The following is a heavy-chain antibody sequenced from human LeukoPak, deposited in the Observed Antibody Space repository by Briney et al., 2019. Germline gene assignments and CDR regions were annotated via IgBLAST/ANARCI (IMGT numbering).Heavy chain of an antibody. V-gene: IGHV3-33*01. CDR1: GFTFSDYG. D-gene: IGHD3-10*02. J-gene: IGHJ4*02. CDR2: IWYDGSNK. Sequence: PGRSLRLSCAASGFTFSDYGMHWVRQAPGKGVEGVAVIWYDGSNKYYADSVKGRFTISRDNSRNTLYLQMNSLRAEDTAVYYCVRELPPVVQYYFDHWGPGTLVTVSS. CDR3: VRELPPVVQYYFDH.